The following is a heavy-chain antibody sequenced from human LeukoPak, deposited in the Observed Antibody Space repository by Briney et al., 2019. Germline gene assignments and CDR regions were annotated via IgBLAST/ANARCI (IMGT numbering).Heavy chain of an antibody. V-gene: IGHV3-11*04. Sequence: GGSLRLSCAASGFTFSDYYMSWIRQAPGKGLEWVSYISSSSSTIYYADSVKGRFTISRDNAKNSLYLQMNSLRDEDTAVYYCARAVSSGWYRGLDYWGQGTLVTVSS. J-gene: IGHJ4*02. CDR1: GFTFSDYY. CDR2: ISSSSSTI. D-gene: IGHD6-19*01. CDR3: ARAVSSGWYRGLDY.